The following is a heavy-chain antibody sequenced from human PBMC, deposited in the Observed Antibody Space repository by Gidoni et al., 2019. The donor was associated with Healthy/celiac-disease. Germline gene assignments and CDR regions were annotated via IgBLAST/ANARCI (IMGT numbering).Heavy chain of an antibody. V-gene: IGHV3-23*01. J-gene: IGHJ4*02. CDR3: AKGDLLEWLLD. D-gene: IGHD3-3*01. Sequence: EVQLLESGGGLVQPGGSLRLSCAASGFTFSSYAMSWVRQAPGKGLGWGSAISGSGGSTYYADSVKGRFTISRDNSKNTLYLQMNSLRAEDTAVYYCAKGDLLEWLLDWGQGTLVTVSS. CDR1: GFTFSSYA. CDR2: ISGSGGST.